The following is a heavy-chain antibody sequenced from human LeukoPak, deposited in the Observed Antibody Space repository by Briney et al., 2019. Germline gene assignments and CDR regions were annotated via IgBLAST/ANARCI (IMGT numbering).Heavy chain of an antibody. J-gene: IGHJ3*01. V-gene: IGHV1-46*01. D-gene: IGHD5-24*01. CDR2: INPDGGNT. CDR1: GYTFTGYY. CDR3: ARIRDGYNDAYDL. Sequence: GASVTVSCKASGYTFTGYYIHWVRQAPGQVLEWMGLINPDGGNTNYAQNFQGRVTLTRDTSTSTVYMELSSLRSEDTAIYYCARIRDGYNDAYDLWGQGTVVTVPS.